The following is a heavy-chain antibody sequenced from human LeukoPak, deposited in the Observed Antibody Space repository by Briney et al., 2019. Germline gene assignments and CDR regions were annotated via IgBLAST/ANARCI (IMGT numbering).Heavy chain of an antibody. CDR2: IIPILGIA. D-gene: IGHD3-9*01. CDR3: ARDRPDLDYDILTGSDY. V-gene: IGHV1-69*04. CDR1: GGTFSSYA. J-gene: IGHJ4*02. Sequence: GASVKVSCKASGGTFSSYAISWVRQAPGQGLEWMGRIIPILGIANYAQKFQGRVTITADKSTSTAYMELSSLRSEDTAVYYCARDRPDLDYDILTGSDYWGQGTLVTVSS.